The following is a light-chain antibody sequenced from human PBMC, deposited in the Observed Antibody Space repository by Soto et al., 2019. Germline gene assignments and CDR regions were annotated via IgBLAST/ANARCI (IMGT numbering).Light chain of an antibody. CDR2: LNSDGSH. CDR3: QTWGAGSP. J-gene: IGLJ2*01. V-gene: IGLV4-69*01. CDR1: SGHSSYA. Sequence: QPVLTQSPSASASLGASVKLTCTLSSGHSSYAIAWHQQQPEKGPRYLMKLNSDGSHSKGDGIPDRFSGSSSGAERYLTISSIQSEDEADYSCQTWGAGSPFGGGTKLTVL.